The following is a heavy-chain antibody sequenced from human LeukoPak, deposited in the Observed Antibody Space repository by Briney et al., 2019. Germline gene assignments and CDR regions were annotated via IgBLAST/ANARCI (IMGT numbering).Heavy chain of an antibody. CDR3: ARGGSSSSWYPFDY. CDR1: GFTFSDHY. D-gene: IGHD6-13*01. Sequence: GGSLRLSCAAAGFTFSDHYMDWVRQAPGKGLKWVGRIRNKANSYTTEYAASVKGRFTISRDDSKNSLYLQMNSLKTEDTAVYYCARGGSSSSWYPFDYWGQGTLVTVSS. V-gene: IGHV3-72*01. CDR2: IRNKANSYTT. J-gene: IGHJ4*02.